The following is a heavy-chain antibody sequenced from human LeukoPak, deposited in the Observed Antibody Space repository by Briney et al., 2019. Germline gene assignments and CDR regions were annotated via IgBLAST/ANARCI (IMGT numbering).Heavy chain of an antibody. V-gene: IGHV3-30*04. CDR3: ARDRGYREFDY. Sequence: GRSLRLSCAASGFTFSSYAMHWVRQAPGKGLEWVAVISYDGSNKYYADSVKGRFTISRDNSKNTLYLQMNSLRAEDTAVYYCARDRGYREFDYWGQGTLGTVSS. J-gene: IGHJ4*02. CDR1: GFTFSSYA. D-gene: IGHD5-18*01. CDR2: ISYDGSNK.